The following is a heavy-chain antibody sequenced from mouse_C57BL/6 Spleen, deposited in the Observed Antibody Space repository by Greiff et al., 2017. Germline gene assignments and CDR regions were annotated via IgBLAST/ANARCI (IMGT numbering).Heavy chain of an antibody. CDR1: GYTFTSYW. V-gene: IGHV1-69*01. CDR3: ARPSYPGHYFDY. Sequence: QVQLQQPGAELVMPGASVKLSCKASGYTFTSYWMHWVKQRPGQGLEWIGEIDPSDSYTNYNQKFKGKSTLTVDKSSSTAYMQLSSLTSEDSAVYYCARPSYPGHYFDYWGQGTTLTVSS. D-gene: IGHD3-1*01. J-gene: IGHJ2*01. CDR2: IDPSDSYT.